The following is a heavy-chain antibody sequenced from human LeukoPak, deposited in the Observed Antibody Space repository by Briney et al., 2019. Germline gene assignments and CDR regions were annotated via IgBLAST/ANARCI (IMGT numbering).Heavy chain of an antibody. CDR3: ARFPGGAEYRHYYYMDV. D-gene: IGHD1-14*01. V-gene: IGHV1-24*01. J-gene: IGHJ6*03. CDR2: FHPEDGET. Sequence: ASVKVSCKVSGYTVTELSMHWVRQSPGKGLEWMGGFHPEDGETIYAQKFQGRVTMTEDTSTDTAYMELSSLRSEDTAVYYCARFPGGAEYRHYYYMDVWGKGTTVTVSS. CDR1: GYTVTELS.